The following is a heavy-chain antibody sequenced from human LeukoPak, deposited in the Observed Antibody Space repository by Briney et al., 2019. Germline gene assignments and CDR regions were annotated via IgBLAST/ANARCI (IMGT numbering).Heavy chain of an antibody. D-gene: IGHD3-22*01. J-gene: IGHJ4*02. CDR1: GFTFSSSW. Sequence: GGSLRLSCVASGFTFSSSWMTWVRQAPGMGLERVANIKADGSGKYYVDSVKGRFTISRDNAKNSLYLQMNSLRAEDTAVYYCARDDSSGYYDYWGQGTLVTVSS. CDR3: ARDDSSGYYDY. CDR2: IKADGSGK. V-gene: IGHV3-7*01.